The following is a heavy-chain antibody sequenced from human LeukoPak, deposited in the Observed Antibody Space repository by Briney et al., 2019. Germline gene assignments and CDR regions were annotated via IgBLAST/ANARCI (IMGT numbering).Heavy chain of an antibody. CDR2: IYPGDSDT. V-gene: IGHV5-51*01. D-gene: IGHD5-12*01. Sequence: KTGESLKISCKGSGYSFTSYWIAWVRHMPGKGLECMGFIYPGDSDTRYSPSFQGQVTISADKSISTAYLQWSSLKASDTAMYYCARYIVATTFFDYWGQGTLVTVSS. CDR1: GYSFTSYW. CDR3: ARYIVATTFFDY. J-gene: IGHJ4*02.